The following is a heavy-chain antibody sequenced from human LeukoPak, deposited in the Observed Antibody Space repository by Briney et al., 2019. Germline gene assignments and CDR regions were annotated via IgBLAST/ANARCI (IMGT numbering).Heavy chain of an antibody. Sequence: GGSLRLSCAASGFTFSSYAMSWVRQAPGKGLEWVSAISGSGGSTYYADSVKGRFTISRDNSKNTLYLQMSSLRAEDTAVYYCAKTTYYDFWSGYSLDYWGQGTLVTVSS. CDR1: GFTFSSYA. CDR3: AKTTYYDFWSGYSLDY. J-gene: IGHJ4*02. V-gene: IGHV3-23*01. CDR2: ISGSGGST. D-gene: IGHD3-3*01.